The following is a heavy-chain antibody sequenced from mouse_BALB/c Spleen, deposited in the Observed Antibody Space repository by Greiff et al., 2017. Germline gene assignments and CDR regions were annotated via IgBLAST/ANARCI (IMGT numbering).Heavy chain of an antibody. D-gene: IGHD2-4*01. V-gene: IGHV5-6-4*01. CDR2: ISSGGSYT. Sequence: EVMLVESGGGLVKPGGSLTLSCAASGFTFSSYTMSWVRQTPEKRLEWVATISSGGSYTYYPASVKGRFTITRDNAKNTLFLKMSSLKSEDTAMYYCTRADDCDEGFAYWGQGTLVTVSA. J-gene: IGHJ3*01. CDR1: GFTFSSYT. CDR3: TRADDCDEGFAY.